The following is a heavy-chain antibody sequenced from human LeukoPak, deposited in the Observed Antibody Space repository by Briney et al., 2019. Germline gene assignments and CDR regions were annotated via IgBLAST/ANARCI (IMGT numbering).Heavy chain of an antibody. V-gene: IGHV1-8*01. D-gene: IGHD6-13*01. CDR2: MNPNSGNT. CDR1: GYTFTSYD. J-gene: IGHJ3*02. CDR3: ASFPGYSSSWNDAFDI. Sequence: ASVKVSCKASGYTFTSYDINWVRQATGQGLEWMGWMNPNSGNTGYAQKFQGRVTMTRNTSISTAYMELSSLRSEDTAVYYCASFPGYSSSWNDAFDIWGQGTMVTVSS.